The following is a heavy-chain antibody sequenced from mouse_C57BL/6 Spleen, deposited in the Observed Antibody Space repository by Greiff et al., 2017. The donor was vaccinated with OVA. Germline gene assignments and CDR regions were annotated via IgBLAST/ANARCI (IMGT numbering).Heavy chain of an antibody. CDR3: VRQNPLSWYFDV. Sequence: EVQGVESGGGLVQPKGSLKLSCAASGFSFNTYAMNWVRQAPGKGLEWVARIRSKSNNYATYYADSVKDRFTISRDDSESMLYLQMNNLKTEDTAMYYCVRQNPLSWYFDVWGTGTTVTVSS. CDR2: IRSKSNNYAT. J-gene: IGHJ1*03. V-gene: IGHV10-1*01. CDR1: GFSFNTYA.